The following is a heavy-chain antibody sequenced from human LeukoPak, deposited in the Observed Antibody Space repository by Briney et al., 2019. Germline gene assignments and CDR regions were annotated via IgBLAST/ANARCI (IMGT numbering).Heavy chain of an antibody. CDR3: ARDRTCSSTSCSFNWFDP. CDR2: IYTSGTT. V-gene: IGHV4-4*07. CDR1: GGSISSYY. D-gene: IGHD2-2*01. J-gene: IGHJ5*02. Sequence: SETLSLTCTVSGGSISSYYWSWIRQPAAKGLAWLGRIYTSGTTNYNPSLKSRVTMSVDTSKNQFSLRLSSVTAADTAVYYCARDRTCSSTSCSFNWFDPWGQGTLVTVSS.